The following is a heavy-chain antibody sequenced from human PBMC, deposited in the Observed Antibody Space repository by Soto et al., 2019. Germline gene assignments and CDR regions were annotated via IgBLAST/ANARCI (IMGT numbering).Heavy chain of an antibody. Sequence: SETLSLTCTVSGGSISSSSYYWGWIRQPPGKGLEWIGSIYYSGSTYYNPSLKSRVTISVDTSKNQFSLKLSSVTAADTAVYYCARIAALKHRPDAFDIWGQGTMVTVSS. V-gene: IGHV4-39*01. CDR1: GGSISSSSYY. CDR3: ARIAALKHRPDAFDI. J-gene: IGHJ3*02. D-gene: IGHD6-6*01. CDR2: IYYSGST.